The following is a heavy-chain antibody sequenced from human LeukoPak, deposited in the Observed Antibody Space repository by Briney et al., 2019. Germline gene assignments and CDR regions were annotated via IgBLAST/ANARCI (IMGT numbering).Heavy chain of an antibody. Sequence: GGSLRLSCTVSGFTLSDYYMSWIRQAPGKGLEWVSYISSSGSTIYYADSVKGRFTISRDNAKNSLYLQMNSLRAEDTAVYYCAELGITMIGGVWGKGTTVTISS. CDR1: GFTLSDYY. CDR2: ISSSGSTI. D-gene: IGHD3-10*02. CDR3: AELGITMIGGV. J-gene: IGHJ6*04. V-gene: IGHV3-11*04.